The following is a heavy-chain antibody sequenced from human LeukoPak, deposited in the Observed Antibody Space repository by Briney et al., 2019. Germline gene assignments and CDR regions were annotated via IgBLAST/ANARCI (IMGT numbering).Heavy chain of an antibody. CDR1: GFTFTSYW. V-gene: IGHV3-7*01. CDR2: INEDGSVK. Sequence: PGGSLRLSCAASGFTFTSYWMTWVRQAPGKGLEWLTNINEDGSVKHYVDSVKGRFTISRDNAKNSLYLQMNSLRAEDTAVYHCAELGITMIGGVWGKGTTVTISS. J-gene: IGHJ6*04. D-gene: IGHD3-10*02. CDR3: AELGITMIGGV.